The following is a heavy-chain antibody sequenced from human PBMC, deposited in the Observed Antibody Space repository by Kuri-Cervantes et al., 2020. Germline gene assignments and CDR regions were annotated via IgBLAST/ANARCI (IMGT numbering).Heavy chain of an antibody. CDR1: GGTFSSYA. D-gene: IGHD2-2*01. V-gene: IGHV1-69*13. CDR2: IIPIFGTA. CDR3: AGGRYCSSTSCYFLPPYYYYYMDV. Sequence: SVKVSCKASGGTFSSYAISWVRQAPGQGLEWMGGIIPIFGTANYAQKFQGRVTITADESTSTAYMELSSLRSEDTAVYYCAGGRYCSSTSCYFLPPYYYYYMDVWGKGTTVTVSS. J-gene: IGHJ6*03.